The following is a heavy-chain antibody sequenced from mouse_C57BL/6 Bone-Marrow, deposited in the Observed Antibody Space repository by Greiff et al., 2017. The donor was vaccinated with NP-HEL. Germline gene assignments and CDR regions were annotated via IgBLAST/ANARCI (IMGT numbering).Heavy chain of an antibody. CDR1: GYTFTDYE. Sequence: VAELVRPGASVTLSCKASGYTFTDYEMHWVKQTPVHGLEWIGAIDPETGGTAYNQKFKGKAILTADKSSSTAYMELRSLTSEDSAVYYCTRSYYGSSYGYFDVWGTGTTVTVSS. CDR3: TRSYYGSSYGYFDV. V-gene: IGHV1-15*01. CDR2: IDPETGGT. D-gene: IGHD1-1*01. J-gene: IGHJ1*03.